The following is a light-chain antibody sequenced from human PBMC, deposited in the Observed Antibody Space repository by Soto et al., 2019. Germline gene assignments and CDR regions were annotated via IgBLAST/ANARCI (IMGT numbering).Light chain of an antibody. V-gene: IGKV1-12*01. Sequence: DIQMTQSPSSVSASLGHRVTITCRARQDINSWLGWYQQKPGLAPKLLIYTVSNLRGGVPSRFSGSRSGTDFTLTISSLQPEDLGTYYCQQGKSSPLTFGGGTKVDIK. CDR3: QQGKSSPLT. CDR2: TVS. CDR1: QDINSW. J-gene: IGKJ4*01.